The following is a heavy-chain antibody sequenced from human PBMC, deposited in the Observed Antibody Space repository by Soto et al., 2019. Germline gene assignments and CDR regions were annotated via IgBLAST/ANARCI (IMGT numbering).Heavy chain of an antibody. V-gene: IGHV3-33*01. D-gene: IGHD7-27*01. J-gene: IGHJ3*02. Sequence: QVQLVESGGGVVQPGRSQRLSCAASGFTFSDHGMHWVRQAPGKGLEWVAVMWYDGSNKYYADSVKGRFSISRDNSKNTLYLHMSSLRGEDTAVYYCARDSAGKTDWGLRGAFDIWGQGTTVTVSS. CDR1: GFTFSDHG. CDR3: ARDSAGKTDWGLRGAFDI. CDR2: MWYDGSNK.